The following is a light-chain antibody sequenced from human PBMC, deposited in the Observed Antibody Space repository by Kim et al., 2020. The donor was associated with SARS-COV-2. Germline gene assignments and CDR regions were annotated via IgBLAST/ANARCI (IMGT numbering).Light chain of an antibody. CDR3: QQYNNWWT. CDR2: GAS. Sequence: SVSAGERATLSCRASQGVSSNLAWYQQKPGQAPRLLIYGASTRATGIPARLSGSGSGTEFTLTISSLQSEDFAVYYCQQYNNWWTFGQGTKVDIK. CDR1: QGVSSN. J-gene: IGKJ1*01. V-gene: IGKV3-15*01.